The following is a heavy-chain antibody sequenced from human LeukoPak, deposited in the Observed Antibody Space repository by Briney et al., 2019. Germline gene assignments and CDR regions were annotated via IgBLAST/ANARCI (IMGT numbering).Heavy chain of an antibody. D-gene: IGHD3-10*01. Sequence: GGSLRLSCAASGFTFSSYSMNWVRQAPGKGLEWVAVISYDGSNKYYADSVKGRFTISRDNSKNTLYLQMNSLRAEDTAVYYCANFGTLVRGVQGAFDIWGQGTMVTVSS. CDR3: ANFGTLVRGVQGAFDI. CDR2: ISYDGSNK. CDR1: GFTFSSYS. J-gene: IGHJ3*02. V-gene: IGHV3-30*18.